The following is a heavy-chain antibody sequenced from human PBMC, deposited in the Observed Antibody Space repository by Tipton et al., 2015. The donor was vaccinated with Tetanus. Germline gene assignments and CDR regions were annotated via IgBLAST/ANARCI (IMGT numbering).Heavy chain of an antibody. CDR3: VRDRSDSWYWFDT. V-gene: IGHV1-18*04. CDR2: ISAHNGNT. CDR1: GYTFTNSG. Sequence: QVQLVQSGAEVKKPGASVKVSCKTSGYTFTNSGFSWVRQAPGQGLEWMGWISAHNGNTDYAQNLQGRLTMTTDTSTNTAYMELRNLRSDDTAVYYCVRDRSDSWYWFDTWGQGTLVTVSS. D-gene: IGHD6-13*01. J-gene: IGHJ5*02.